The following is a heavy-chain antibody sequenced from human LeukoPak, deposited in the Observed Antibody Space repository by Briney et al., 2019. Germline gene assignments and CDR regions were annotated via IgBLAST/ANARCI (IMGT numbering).Heavy chain of an antibody. CDR3: ARQIGGSPSSAPDYFDY. CDR1: GGSISSGGYY. CDR2: IYYSGSSNYNP. V-gene: IGHV4-61*03. J-gene: IGHJ4*02. Sequence: SETLSLTCTVSGGSISSGGYYWSWIRQHPGKGLEWIGYIYYSGSSNYNPNYNPSLQSRVTISVDTSKNHFSLRLSSVTAADTAVYYCARQIGGSPSSAPDYFDYWGQGTLVTVSS. D-gene: IGHD3-16*01.